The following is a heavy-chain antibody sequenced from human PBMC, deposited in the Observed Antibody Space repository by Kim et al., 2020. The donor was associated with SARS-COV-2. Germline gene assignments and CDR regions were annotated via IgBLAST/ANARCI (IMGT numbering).Heavy chain of an antibody. Sequence: GGSLRLSCAASGFTFSSYSMNWVRQAPGKGLEWVSSISSSSSYIYYANSVKGRFTISRDNAKNSLYLQMNSLRAEDTAEYSCARHRDHSSGWYSGGYWGQGTLVTVSS. D-gene: IGHD6-19*01. CDR1: GFTFSSYS. J-gene: IGHJ4*02. CDR3: ARHRDHSSGWYSGGY. V-gene: IGHV3-21*01. CDR2: ISSSSSYI.